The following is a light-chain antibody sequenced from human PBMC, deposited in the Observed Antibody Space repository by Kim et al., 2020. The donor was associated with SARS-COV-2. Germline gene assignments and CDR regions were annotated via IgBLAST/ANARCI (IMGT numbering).Light chain of an antibody. CDR1: SSNIGSNY. J-gene: IGLJ3*02. Sequence: QRVTISCSGSSSNIGSNYVYWYQQLPGTAPKLLIYRNNQRPSGVPDRFSGSKSGTSASLAISGLRSEDEADYYCAACDDSLSGHWVFGGGTQLTVL. CDR2: RNN. V-gene: IGLV1-47*01. CDR3: AACDDSLSGHWV.